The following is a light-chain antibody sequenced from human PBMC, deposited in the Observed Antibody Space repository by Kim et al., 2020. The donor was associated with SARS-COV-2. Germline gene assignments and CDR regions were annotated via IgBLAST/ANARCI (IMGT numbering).Light chain of an antibody. CDR1: QSVSSN. V-gene: IGKV3-15*01. J-gene: IGKJ1*01. Sequence: EIVMTQSPATLSVSPGERATLSCRASQSVSSNLAWYQQKPGQAPRLLIYGASTRATGIPARFSGSGSGTEFTLTISSLQSEDFAVYYCQKDDNWWTFGQGTKVDIK. CDR3: QKDDNWWT. CDR2: GAS.